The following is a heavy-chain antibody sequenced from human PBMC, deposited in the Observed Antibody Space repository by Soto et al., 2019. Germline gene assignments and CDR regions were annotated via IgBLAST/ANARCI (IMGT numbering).Heavy chain of an antibody. CDR2: IYHSGST. V-gene: IGHV4-4*02. CDR3: AFFSWYGYTGYYFDF. D-gene: IGHD5-18*01. CDR1: GGSISSSNW. J-gene: IGHJ4*02. Sequence: PSETLSLTYAVSGGSISSSNWWSWVRQPAGKRLEWIGEIYHSGSTNYNPSLKSRVTISVHKSKNQFSLKPSSVTAADTAGSADAFFSWYGYTGYYFDFWGQGTPVTVSS.